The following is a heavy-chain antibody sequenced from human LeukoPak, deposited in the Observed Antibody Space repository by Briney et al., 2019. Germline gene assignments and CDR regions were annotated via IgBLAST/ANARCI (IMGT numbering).Heavy chain of an antibody. D-gene: IGHD3-22*01. J-gene: IGHJ4*02. CDR2: IYSGGST. CDR3: ARLRINYYDSSGYFFDY. V-gene: IGHV3-53*01. Sequence: GGSLRLSCAASGFTVSSNYMSWVRQAPGKGLEWVSVIYSGGSTYYADSVKGRFTISRDNSKNTLYPQMNSLRAEDTAVYYCARLRINYYDSSGYFFDYWGQGTLVTVSS. CDR1: GFTVSSNY.